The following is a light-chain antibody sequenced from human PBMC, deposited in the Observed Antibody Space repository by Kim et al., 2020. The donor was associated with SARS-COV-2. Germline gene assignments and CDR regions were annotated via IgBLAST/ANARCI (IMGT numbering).Light chain of an antibody. J-gene: IGKJ1*01. CDR2: AAS. CDR3: QQNDSYPRT. V-gene: IGKV1D-16*01. CDR1: QAISSW. Sequence: DIQMTQSPSLVSASVGDRVTITCRASQAISSWLAWYQHKPEKAPRSLIYAASSLQRGVPSRFSGSGSGTDFTPTISSLQPEDFATYYCQQNDSYPRTCGQGTKVDIK.